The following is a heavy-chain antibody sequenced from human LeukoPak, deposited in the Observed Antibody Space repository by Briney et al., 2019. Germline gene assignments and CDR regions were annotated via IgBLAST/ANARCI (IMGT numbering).Heavy chain of an antibody. CDR1: GFTFSSYE. Sequence: PGGSLRLSCAASGFTFSSYEMNWVRQAPGKGLEWVSYISSSGSTIYYADSLKGRFTISRDNAKKSLYLQMNSLRAEDTAVYYCARDQDWNDRGGLDYWGQGTLVTVSS. D-gene: IGHD1-1*01. J-gene: IGHJ4*02. CDR2: ISSSGSTI. V-gene: IGHV3-48*03. CDR3: ARDQDWNDRGGLDY.